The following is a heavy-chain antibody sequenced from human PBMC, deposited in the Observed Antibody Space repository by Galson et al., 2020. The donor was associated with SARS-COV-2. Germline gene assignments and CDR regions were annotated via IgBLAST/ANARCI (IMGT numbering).Heavy chain of an antibody. CDR3: AREAIAAAGTDNYLVP. V-gene: IGHV1-3*01. CDR1: GYSFTTYD. Sequence: ASVKVSCKASGYSFTTYDMHWVRQAPGQRLEWMGWINAGNGNTKYSQNFQGRVTLTRDTSANTAYMQLSSLRSEDTAVYYCAREAIAAAGTDNYLVPWGQGTLVTVSS. D-gene: IGHD6-13*01. J-gene: IGHJ5*02. CDR2: INAGNGNT.